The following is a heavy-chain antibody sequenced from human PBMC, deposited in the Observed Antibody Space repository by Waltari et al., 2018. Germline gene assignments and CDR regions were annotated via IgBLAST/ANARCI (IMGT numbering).Heavy chain of an antibody. CDR1: GGSISSSSYY. V-gene: IGHV4-39*01. D-gene: IGHD3-3*01. CDR3: ARLPYYDFWSGYYLDY. Sequence: QLQLQESGPGLVKPLETLSFTCIVSGGSISSSSYYWGWIRQPPGKGLAGIGSIYFSGSTYYNPSLKIRVTISVDTSKNQFALKLSSVTAADTAVYYCARLPYYDFWSGYYLDYWGQGTLFTVSS. J-gene: IGHJ4*02. CDR2: IYFSGST.